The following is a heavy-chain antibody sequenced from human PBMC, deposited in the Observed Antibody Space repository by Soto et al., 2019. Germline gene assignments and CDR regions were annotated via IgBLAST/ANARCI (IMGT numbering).Heavy chain of an antibody. Sequence: GGSLRLSCAASGFTFSDYYMSWIRQAPGKGLEWVSYISSSGSTIYYADSVKGRFTISRGNAKNSLYLQMNSLRAEDTAVYYCARASRKYYDFWSGSTNYLYFDYWGQGTLVTVSS. V-gene: IGHV3-11*01. CDR3: ARASRKYYDFWSGSTNYLYFDY. J-gene: IGHJ4*02. CDR1: GFTFSDYY. D-gene: IGHD3-3*01. CDR2: ISSSGSTI.